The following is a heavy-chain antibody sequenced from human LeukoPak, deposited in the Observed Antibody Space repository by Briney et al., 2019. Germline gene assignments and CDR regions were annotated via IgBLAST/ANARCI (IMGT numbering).Heavy chain of an antibody. CDR3: ARDEHDYGDYGYYYYYGMDV. Sequence: PGGSLRLSCAASGFTFSSYAMSWVRQAPGKGLEWVSAISGSGGSTYYADSVKGRFTISRDNSKNTLYLQMNSLRAEDTAVYYCARDEHDYGDYGYYYYYGMDVWGQGTTVTVSS. V-gene: IGHV3-23*01. D-gene: IGHD4-17*01. CDR1: GFTFSSYA. J-gene: IGHJ6*02. CDR2: ISGSGGST.